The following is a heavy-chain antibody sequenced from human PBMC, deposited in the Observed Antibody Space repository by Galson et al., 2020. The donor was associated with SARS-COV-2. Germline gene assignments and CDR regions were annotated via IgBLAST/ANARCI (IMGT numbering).Heavy chain of an antibody. Sequence: SETLSLTCNVSGDSISPTIYFCGWLRQPPGTGLVWIRTIYYSGTTYYNTSLRSRVTISVDTSRNQFTLKLNSVTAADTAVYYRARRGRTVTTQHFDLWGRGTLVTVSS. D-gene: IGHD4-17*01. CDR1: GDSISPTIYF. CDR3: ARRGRTVTTQHFDL. CDR2: IYYSGTT. J-gene: IGHJ2*01. V-gene: IGHV4-39*01.